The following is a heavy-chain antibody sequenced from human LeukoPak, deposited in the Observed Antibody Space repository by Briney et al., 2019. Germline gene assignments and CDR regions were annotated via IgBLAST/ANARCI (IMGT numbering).Heavy chain of an antibody. CDR1: GFSLSTSGIC. Sequence: SGPTLVNPTQTLTLTCTFSGFSLSTSGICVNWIRQPPGKALEWIGYIHYSGSTKYNPSLKSRVTISVDTSKNQFSLKLSSVAAADTAVYYCARWYSSGWAFDYWGQGTLVTVSS. CDR2: IHYSGST. D-gene: IGHD6-19*01. V-gene: IGHV4-61*08. J-gene: IGHJ4*02. CDR3: ARWYSSGWAFDY.